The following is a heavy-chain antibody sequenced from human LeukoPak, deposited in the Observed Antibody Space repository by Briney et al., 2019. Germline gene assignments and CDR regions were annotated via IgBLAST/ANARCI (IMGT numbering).Heavy chain of an antibody. V-gene: IGHV3-33*01. D-gene: IGHD2-2*01. CDR3: ARGDIVVVPAALDY. CDR2: IWYDGSNK. J-gene: IGHJ4*02. CDR1: GFTFSSYG. Sequence: GGSLRLSCAASGFTFSSYGMHWVRQAPGKGLEWVAVIWYDGSNKYYADSVKGRFTISRDNSKNTLYLQMNSLRAEDKAVYYCARGDIVVVPAALDYWGQGTLVTVSS.